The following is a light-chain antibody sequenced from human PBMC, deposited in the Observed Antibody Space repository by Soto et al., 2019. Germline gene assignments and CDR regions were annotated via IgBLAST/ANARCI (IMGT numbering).Light chain of an antibody. CDR2: YDD. CDR3: AAWDDSLNGPV. CDR1: NSNIGNNA. J-gene: IGLJ2*01. V-gene: IGLV1-36*01. Sequence: QSVLTQPPSVSGAPRQRVTISCSGSNSNIGNNAVNWYQQLPGKAPKLLIYYDDLLPSGVSDRFSGSKSGTSASLAISGLQSEDEAGYYCAAWDDSLNGPVFGGETKLTVL.